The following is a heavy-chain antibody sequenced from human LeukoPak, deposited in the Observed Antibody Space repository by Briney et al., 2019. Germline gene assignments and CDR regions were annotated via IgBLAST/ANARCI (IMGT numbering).Heavy chain of an antibody. CDR1: GFTFSSYA. J-gene: IGHJ4*02. V-gene: IGHV3-23*01. CDR2: ISGSGGST. D-gene: IGHD3-22*01. CDR3: AKPLYYYDSSGYSLAPHDY. Sequence: PGGSLRLSCAASGFTFSSYAMSWVRQAPGKRLEWVSAISGSGGSTYYADSVKGRFTISRDNSKNTLYLQMNSLRAEDTAVYYCAKPLYYYDSSGYSLAPHDYWGQGTLVTVSS.